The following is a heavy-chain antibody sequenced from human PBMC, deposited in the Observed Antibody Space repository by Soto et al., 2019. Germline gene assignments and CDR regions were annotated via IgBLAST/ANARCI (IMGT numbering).Heavy chain of an antibody. V-gene: IGHV3-7*01. J-gene: IGHJ6*03. Sequence: GGSLRLSCAASGFTFSSYWMSWVRQAPGKGLEWVANIKQDGSEKYYVDSVKGRFTISRDNAKNSLYLQMNSLRAEDTAVYYCARVGPPGRLNRRNYYYYYMDVWGKGTTVTVSS. CDR2: IKQDGSEK. CDR3: ARVGPPGRLNRRNYYYYYMDV. CDR1: GFTFSSYW.